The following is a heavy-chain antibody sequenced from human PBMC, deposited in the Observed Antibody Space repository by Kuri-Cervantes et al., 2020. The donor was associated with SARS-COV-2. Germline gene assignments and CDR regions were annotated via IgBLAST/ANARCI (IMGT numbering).Heavy chain of an antibody. CDR2: IYYGGST. CDR3: ARHVEKGGDY. D-gene: IGHD1-26*01. J-gene: IGHJ4*02. CDR1: GGSISSSSYY. Sequence: SETLSLTCTVSGGSISSSSYYWGWIRQPPGKGLEWIGSIYYGGSTYYNLSLKSRVTISVDTSKNQFSLKLSSVTAADTAVYYCARHVEKGGDYWGQGTLVTVSS. V-gene: IGHV4-39*01.